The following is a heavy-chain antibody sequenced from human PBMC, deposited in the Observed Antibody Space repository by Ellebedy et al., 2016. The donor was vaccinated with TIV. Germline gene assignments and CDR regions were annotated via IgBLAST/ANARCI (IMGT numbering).Heavy chain of an antibody. Sequence: GEPLKISCAASGFTFSSYGMHWVRQAPGKGLEWVAVISFDGSDKYYADSVKGRFTISRDNSKNTLYLQLNSLRAEDTAVYYCAKGYSYGDYWGQGTLVTVSS. CDR2: ISFDGSDK. V-gene: IGHV3-30*18. D-gene: IGHD5-18*01. CDR3: AKGYSYGDY. CDR1: GFTFSSYG. J-gene: IGHJ4*02.